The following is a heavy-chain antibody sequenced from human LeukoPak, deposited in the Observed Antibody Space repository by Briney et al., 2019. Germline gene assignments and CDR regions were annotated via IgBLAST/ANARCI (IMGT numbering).Heavy chain of an antibody. CDR3: AKDLLSGSPDSGGY. CDR2: MNSDGSST. Sequence: GGSLRLSCAASGLTLSTYWMHWVRQAPGKGLVWVSRMNSDGSSTTYADSVKGRFTISRDNSKNTLYLQMNSLRAEDTAVYYCAKDLLSGSPDSGGYWGQGTLVTVSS. J-gene: IGHJ4*02. V-gene: IGHV3-74*01. D-gene: IGHD1-26*01. CDR1: GLTLSTYW.